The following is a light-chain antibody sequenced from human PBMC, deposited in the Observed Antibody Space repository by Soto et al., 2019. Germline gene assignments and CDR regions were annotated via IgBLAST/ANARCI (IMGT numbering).Light chain of an antibody. CDR2: EVN. CDR3: CSYAGIKAV. V-gene: IGLV2-8*01. Sequence: QSVLGQTPSASGSPGQSVTISCTGTSGDVGGHDWVSWYRVRPGEAPKLIIYEVNQRPSGVPDRFSGSKTGNTASLTVSGLQVEDEADYFCCSYAGIKAVFGTGTKVTVL. CDR1: SGDVGGHDW. J-gene: IGLJ1*01.